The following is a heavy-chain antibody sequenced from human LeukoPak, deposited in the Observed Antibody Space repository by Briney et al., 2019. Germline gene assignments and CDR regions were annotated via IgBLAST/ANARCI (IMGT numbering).Heavy chain of an antibody. CDR3: AKDSGWYYFDY. Sequence: PGRSLRLSCAASGFTFSSYGMHWVRQAPGKGLEWVAVISYDGSNKYYADSVKSRFTISRDNSKNTLYLQMNSLRAEDTAVYYCAKDSGWYYFDYWGQGTLVTVSS. D-gene: IGHD6-19*01. V-gene: IGHV3-30*18. CDR1: GFTFSSYG. J-gene: IGHJ4*02. CDR2: ISYDGSNK.